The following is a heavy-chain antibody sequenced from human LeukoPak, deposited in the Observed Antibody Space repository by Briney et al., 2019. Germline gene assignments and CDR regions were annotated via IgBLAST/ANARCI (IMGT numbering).Heavy chain of an antibody. CDR1: GFTFSSYA. V-gene: IGHV3-23*01. D-gene: IGHD4-17*01. Sequence: GGSLRLSCAASGFTFSSYAMSWVRQAPGKGLEWVSTMSGTGGSTYYADSVKGRFTISRDNSKNTLYLQMNSLRAEDTAIYYCAKDRISGDGDLHLDYWGQGTLVTVSS. CDR3: AKDRISGDGDLHLDY. CDR2: MSGTGGST. J-gene: IGHJ4*02.